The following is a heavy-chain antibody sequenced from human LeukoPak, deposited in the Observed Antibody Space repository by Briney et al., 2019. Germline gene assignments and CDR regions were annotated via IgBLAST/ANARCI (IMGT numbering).Heavy chain of an antibody. J-gene: IGHJ5*02. V-gene: IGHV1-18*01. CDR1: GYTFTSYG. Sequence: ASVKVSCKASGYTFTSYGISWVRQAPGQGLEWMGWISAYSGNTNYAQKLQGRVTMTTDTSTSTAYMELRSLRSDDTAVYYCARSPILWFGSPGWFDPWGQGTLVTVSS. CDR3: ARSPILWFGSPGWFDP. CDR2: ISAYSGNT. D-gene: IGHD3-10*01.